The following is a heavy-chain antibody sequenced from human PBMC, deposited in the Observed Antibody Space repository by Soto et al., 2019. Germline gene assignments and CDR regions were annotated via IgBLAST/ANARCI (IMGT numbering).Heavy chain of an antibody. CDR3: ARGGGSDNVGGLWYFDF. Sequence: QVQLVQSGAEVKKPGSSVKVSCMASGGTFISYAISWVRQAPGQGLEWMGGIIPIFVTANYAQKFQGRVTITGGESTSTGYKELSSLRCEDTGVYYCARGGGSDNVGGLWYFDFRGPGTLVNVSS. CDR1: GGTFISYA. V-gene: IGHV1-69*12. CDR2: IIPIFVTA. D-gene: IGHD1-26*01. J-gene: IGHJ4*02.